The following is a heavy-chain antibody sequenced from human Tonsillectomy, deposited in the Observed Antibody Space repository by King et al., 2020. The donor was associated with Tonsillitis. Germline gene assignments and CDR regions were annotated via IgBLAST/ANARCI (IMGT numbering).Heavy chain of an antibody. J-gene: IGHJ4*02. CDR2: IYSGGSST. V-gene: IGHV3-23*03. D-gene: IGHD6-13*01. CDR1: GFTFSSYA. Sequence: VQLVESGGGLVQPGGSLRLSCAASGFTFSSYAMSWVRQAPGKGLEWVSVIYSGGSSTYYADSVKGRFTISRDNSKNTLYLQMNSLRAEETAVYYCAKARYSSSWNDYWGQGTLVTVSS. CDR3: AKARYSSSWNDY.